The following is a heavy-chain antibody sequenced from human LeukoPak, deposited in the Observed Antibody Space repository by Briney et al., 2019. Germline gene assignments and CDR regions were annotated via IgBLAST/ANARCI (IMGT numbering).Heavy chain of an antibody. V-gene: IGHV3-23*01. Sequence: GGSLRLSCVASEFTSLAMTWVRQAPGKGLEWVSAISGSGDSAYYADSVKGRFTISRDNSKNTLHLQMNSLKTEDTAVYFCVAMLRGVGHWGQGTLVTVSS. CDR3: VAMLRGVGH. CDR1: EFTSLA. CDR2: ISGSGDSA. J-gene: IGHJ4*02. D-gene: IGHD3-10*01.